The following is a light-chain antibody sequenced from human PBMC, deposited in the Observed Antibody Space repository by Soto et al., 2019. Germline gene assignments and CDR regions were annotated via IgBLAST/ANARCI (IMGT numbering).Light chain of an antibody. V-gene: IGKV3-20*01. J-gene: IGKJ2*01. Sequence: EVVLTQSPGTLSLSPGERATLSCRASQSVSLNYLAWDQQKPGQTPRLLIYGASSRATGIPDRFSGSGSGTDFTLTIGRLEPEDFAVYYWQHYGSAPYTGGQGTKLEIK. CDR1: QSVSLNY. CDR3: QHYGSAPYT. CDR2: GAS.